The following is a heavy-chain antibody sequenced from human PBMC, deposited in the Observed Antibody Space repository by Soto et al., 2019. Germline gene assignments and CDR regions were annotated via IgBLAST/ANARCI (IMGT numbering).Heavy chain of an antibody. V-gene: IGHV3-33*01. CDR3: ARGLHSLFDY. CDR1: GFTFSNYG. D-gene: IGHD2-21*01. J-gene: IGHJ4*02. CDR2: IWYDGNNK. Sequence: QVQLVESGGGVVQPGGSLRLSCAASGFTFSNYGMHWVRQAPGKGLEWVAVIWYDGNNKYYADSVKGRFTISRDNSNNTLYVQMTSLRAEDTAMYYCARGLHSLFDYWGQGTLVTVSS.